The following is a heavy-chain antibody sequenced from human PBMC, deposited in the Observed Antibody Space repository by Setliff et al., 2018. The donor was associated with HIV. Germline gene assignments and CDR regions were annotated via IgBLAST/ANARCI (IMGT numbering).Heavy chain of an antibody. CDR3: ARIGSGSYPYDY. Sequence: GASVKVSCKASGGTFSSYAISWVRQAPGQGLDWMGGIIPVFGTTNYAQKFQGRVTMTRDTSISTAYMELSRLRSDDTAVYYCARIGSGSYPYDYWGQGTLVTVSS. J-gene: IGHJ4*02. D-gene: IGHD3-10*01. CDR2: IIPVFGTT. CDR1: GGTFSSYA. V-gene: IGHV1-69*05.